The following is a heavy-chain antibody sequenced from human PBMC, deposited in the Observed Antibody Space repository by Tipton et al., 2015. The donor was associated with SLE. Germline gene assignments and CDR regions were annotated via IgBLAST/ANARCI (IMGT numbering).Heavy chain of an antibody. CDR3: ARGEMDVFDI. CDR1: GGSISSYY. V-gene: IGHV4-59*01. Sequence: TLSLTCTVSGGSISSYYWSWIRQPPGKGLEWIGYIYYSGSTNYNPSLKSRVTISVDTSKNQFSLKLSSVTAADTAVYHCARGEMDVFDIWGQGTVISVSS. J-gene: IGHJ3*02. CDR2: IYYSGST.